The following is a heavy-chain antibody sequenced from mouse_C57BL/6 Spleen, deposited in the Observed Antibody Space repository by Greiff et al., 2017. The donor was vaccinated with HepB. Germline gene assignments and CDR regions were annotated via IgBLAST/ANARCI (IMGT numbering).Heavy chain of an antibody. D-gene: IGHD3-2*02. J-gene: IGHJ4*01. Sequence: QVQLQQSGAELARPGASVKLSCKASGYTFTSYGVSWVKQRTGQGLEWIVEIYPRSGNTYYNEKFKGKATLTADKSSSTAYMELRSLTSEDSAVYCCAREPETAQADYAMDYWGQGTSVTVSS. CDR2: IYPRSGNT. CDR3: AREPETAQADYAMDY. V-gene: IGHV1-81*01. CDR1: GYTFTSYG.